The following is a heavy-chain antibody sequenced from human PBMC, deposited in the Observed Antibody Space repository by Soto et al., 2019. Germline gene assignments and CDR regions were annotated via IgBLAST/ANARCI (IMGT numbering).Heavy chain of an antibody. CDR2: INADYGNT. V-gene: IGHV1-18*01. CDR1: GYTFYSHS. CDR3: ARCILGDYYDGMDV. J-gene: IGHJ6*02. D-gene: IGHD3-3*01. Sequence: QAQLVQSGAEVKKPGASVKVSCKASGYTFYSHSISWVRQAPGQGLVWMGRINADYGNTQYAQKFRGRVTMTTDTSTTTVDIELTNLRSDDTAVYYCARCILGDYYDGMDVWGQGTTVTVSS.